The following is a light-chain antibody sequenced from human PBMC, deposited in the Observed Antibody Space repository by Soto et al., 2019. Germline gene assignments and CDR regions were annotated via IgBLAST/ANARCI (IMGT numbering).Light chain of an antibody. J-gene: IGLJ1*01. V-gene: IGLV2-11*01. CDR2: DVT. CDR1: SSDVGAYNS. CDR3: CSSAGSYTWV. Sequence: QSALTQPRSVSGSPGQSVTFSCTGASSDVGAYNSVSWYQQHPGEAPKLIIYDVTKRPSGVPDRFSGSKSGNTASLTISGLQADDEADYYCCSSAGSYTWVFGTGTKVTVL.